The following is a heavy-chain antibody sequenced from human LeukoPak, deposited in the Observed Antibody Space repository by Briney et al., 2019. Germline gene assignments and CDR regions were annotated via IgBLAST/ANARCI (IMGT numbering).Heavy chain of an antibody. CDR1: GYTFTSYG. CDR2: ISAYNGNT. J-gene: IGHJ4*02. D-gene: IGHD3-10*01. V-gene: IGHV1-18*01. CDR3: ARPTYYYGSGSYYLVDY. Sequence: ASVKVSCKASGYTFTSYGISWVRQAPGQGLEWMGWISAYNGNTNYAQKLQGRVTMTTDTSTSTAYMELRSLRSDDTAVYYCARPTYYYGSGSYYLVDYWGQGTLVTVSS.